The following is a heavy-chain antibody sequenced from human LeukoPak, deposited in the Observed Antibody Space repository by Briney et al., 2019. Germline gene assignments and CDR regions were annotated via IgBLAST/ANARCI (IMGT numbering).Heavy chain of an antibody. CDR1: GFTFSSYA. Sequence: LGRSLRLSCAASGFTFSSYAMHWVRQAPGKGLEWVAVISYDGSNKYYADSVKGRFTISRDNSKNTLYLQMNSLRAEDTAVYYCASEGIAAAVWRHDYWGQGTLVTVSS. CDR2: ISYDGSNK. D-gene: IGHD6-13*01. CDR3: ASEGIAAAVWRHDY. J-gene: IGHJ4*02. V-gene: IGHV3-30-3*01.